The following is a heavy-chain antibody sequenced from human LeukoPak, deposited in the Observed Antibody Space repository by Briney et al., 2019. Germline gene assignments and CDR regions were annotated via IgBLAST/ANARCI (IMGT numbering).Heavy chain of an antibody. V-gene: IGHV4-31*03. CDR2: IYYSGST. J-gene: IGHJ6*03. CDR1: GASISSGGYY. D-gene: IGHD3-3*01. CDR3: ARDIGDYYYYYYMDV. Sequence: SETLSLTCTVSGASISSGGYYWSWIRQHPGKGLEWIGYIYYSGSTYYNPSLKSRVTMSVDTSKNQFSLKLSSVTAADTAVYYCARDIGDYYYYYYMDVWGKGTTVTVSS.